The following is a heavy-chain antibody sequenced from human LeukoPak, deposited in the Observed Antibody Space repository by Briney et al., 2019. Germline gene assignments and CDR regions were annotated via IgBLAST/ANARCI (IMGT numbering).Heavy chain of an antibody. J-gene: IGHJ4*02. V-gene: IGHV1-18*01. CDR2: ISTYNGNT. Sequence: ASVKVSCKASGYTFTSYGISWGRQAPGQGLEWLGWISTYNGNTHYAQKLQGRVTMTTDTSTTTAYMELRSLRSDDTAVYYCARDYRTGFDYWGQGTLVTVSS. CDR3: ARDYRTGFDY. CDR1: GYTFTSYG. D-gene: IGHD7-27*01.